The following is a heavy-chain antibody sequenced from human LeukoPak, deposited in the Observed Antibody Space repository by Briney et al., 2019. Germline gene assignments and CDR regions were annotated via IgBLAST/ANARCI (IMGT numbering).Heavy chain of an antibody. CDR1: GGTFSSYA. CDR2: INAGNGNT. CDR3: ARAHVAGGFDY. J-gene: IGHJ4*02. V-gene: IGHV1-3*01. Sequence: ASVKVSCKASGGTFSSYAISWVRQAPGQGLEWMGWINAGNGNTKYSQKFQGRVTITRDTSASTAYMELSSLRSEDTAVYYCARAHVAGGFDYWGQGTLVTVSS. D-gene: IGHD6-13*01.